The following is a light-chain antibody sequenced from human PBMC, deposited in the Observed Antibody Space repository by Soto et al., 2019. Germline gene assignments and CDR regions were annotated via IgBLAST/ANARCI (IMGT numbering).Light chain of an antibody. CDR3: ATWDDSLNGNV. J-gene: IGLJ1*01. Sequence: QSALTQPPSVSGTPGQRVSISCSGGSFNIGSNTVNWYQQLPGTAPKLLIYSNNHRPSGVPDRFSGSKSGTSASLAISGLRSEDEADYYCATWDDSLNGNVFGTGTKVTVL. V-gene: IGLV1-44*01. CDR1: SFNIGSNT. CDR2: SNN.